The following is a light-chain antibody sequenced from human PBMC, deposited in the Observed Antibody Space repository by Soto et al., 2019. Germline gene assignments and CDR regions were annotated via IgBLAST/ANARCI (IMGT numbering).Light chain of an antibody. V-gene: IGKV1-5*03. CDR1: QSTSSY. J-gene: IGKJ1*01. CDR2: QAS. CDR3: QPYSTPSR. Sequence: TQARSARCSCLGAKVTITFRASQSTSSYLAWYQQKPGKAPKLLIYQASSLENGVPSRFSGSGSGTDFSLTITRLPPDAFATYYCQPYSTPSRLGEGTKVDIK.